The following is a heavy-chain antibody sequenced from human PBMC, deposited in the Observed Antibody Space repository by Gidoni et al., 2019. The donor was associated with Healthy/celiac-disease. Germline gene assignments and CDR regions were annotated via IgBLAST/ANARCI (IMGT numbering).Heavy chain of an antibody. V-gene: IGHV1-2*02. D-gene: IGHD1-1*01. J-gene: IGHJ5*02. CDR1: GYTFTGYY. CDR2: NKPNRVGK. CDR3: ARERELEGGGGFDP. Sequence: QVQLVQSGPEVKKPGASVKVSCKASGYTFTGYYMHWVRQAPGQGLGWMGWNKPNRVGKNDAQKFQGRVTKTRETSISTAYRELRRRSFDDTAGYYCARERELEGGGGFDPWGQGTLVTVSS.